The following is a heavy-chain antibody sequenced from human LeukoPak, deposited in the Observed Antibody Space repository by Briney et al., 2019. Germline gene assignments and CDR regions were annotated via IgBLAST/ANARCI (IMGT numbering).Heavy chain of an antibody. CDR3: ARDQSSSRFDY. CDR1: GYTFTSYY. Sequence: ASVKVSFKASGYTFTSYYMHWVRQAPGQGLEWMGIINPSGGSTGYAQKFQGRVTMTRDMSTSTVYMELSSLRSKDTAVYYCARDQSSSRFDYWGQGTLVTVSS. CDR2: INPSGGST. D-gene: IGHD6-13*01. V-gene: IGHV1-46*01. J-gene: IGHJ4*02.